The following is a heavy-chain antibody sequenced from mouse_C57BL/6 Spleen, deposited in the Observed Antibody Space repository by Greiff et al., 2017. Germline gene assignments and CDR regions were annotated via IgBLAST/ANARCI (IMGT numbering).Heavy chain of an antibody. V-gene: IGHV10-1*01. CDR2: IRSKSNNYAT. Sequence: EVKLMESGGGLVQPKGSLKLSCAASGFSFNTYAMNWVRQAPGKGLEWVARIRSKSNNYATYYADSVKDRFTISRDDSESMLYLQMNNLKTEDTAMYYCVRAGTRGYYFDYWGQGTTLTVSS. CDR3: VRAGTRGYYFDY. CDR1: GFSFNTYA. J-gene: IGHJ2*01. D-gene: IGHD4-1*01.